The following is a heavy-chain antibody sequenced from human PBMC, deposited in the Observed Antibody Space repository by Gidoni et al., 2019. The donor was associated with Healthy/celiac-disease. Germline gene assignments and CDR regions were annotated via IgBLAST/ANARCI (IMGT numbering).Heavy chain of an antibody. Sequence: QLQLQESGPGLAKPSETLSLTCTVSGGSISSSSYYWGWIRQPPGKGLEWIGGIYYSGSTYYNPSLKSRVTISVDTSKNQFSLKLSSVTAADTAVYYCARDSGIAAADAFDIWGQGTMVTVSS. CDR1: GGSISSSSYY. V-gene: IGHV4-39*07. CDR3: ARDSGIAAADAFDI. D-gene: IGHD6-13*01. J-gene: IGHJ3*02. CDR2: IYYSGST.